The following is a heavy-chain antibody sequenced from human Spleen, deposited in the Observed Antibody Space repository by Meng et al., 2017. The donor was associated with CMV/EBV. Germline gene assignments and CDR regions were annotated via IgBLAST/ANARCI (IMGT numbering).Heavy chain of an antibody. J-gene: IGHJ4*02. V-gene: IGHV4-34*01. D-gene: IGHD5-18*01. Sequence: QVQLQRWGAGLLKPSEPLSLTCAVYGGSFSSFYWHWIRQPPGKGLEWIGEINHSGSTNYNPSLKNRVTISVDTSKNQFSLKLSSVTAADTAVYYCARSDGRIAPGHYWGQGTLVTVSS. CDR1: GGSFSSFY. CDR2: INHSGST. CDR3: ARSDGRIAPGHY.